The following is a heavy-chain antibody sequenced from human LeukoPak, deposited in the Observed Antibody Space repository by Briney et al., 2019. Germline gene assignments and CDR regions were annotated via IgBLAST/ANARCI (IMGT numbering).Heavy chain of an antibody. D-gene: IGHD6-13*01. Sequence: GASVKVSCKASGYTFTGYYMDWVRQAPGQGLEWMGWINPNSGDTKYAQNFQGRVTMTRDTSISTAYMELSRLRSDDKAVYYWSGDLSKQEVGNLVDPWGQGTLVNVPS. V-gene: IGHV1-2*02. CDR3: SGDLSKQEVGNLVDP. J-gene: IGHJ5*02. CDR2: INPNSGDT. CDR1: GYTFTGYY.